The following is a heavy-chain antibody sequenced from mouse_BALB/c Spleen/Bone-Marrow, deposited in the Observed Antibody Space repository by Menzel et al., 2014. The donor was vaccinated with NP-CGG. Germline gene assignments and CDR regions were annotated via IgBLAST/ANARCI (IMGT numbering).Heavy chain of an antibody. D-gene: IGHD1-1*02. CDR3: SRFSGGYVCWYSDV. CDR2: IDPASVNN. J-gene: IGHJ1*01. CDR1: GFNIKATH. V-gene: IGHV14-3*02. Sequence: LVDFGAELVKPGASVQFSCKASGFNIKATHMHWVQQRPEKSLESIVRIDPASVNNKYDPKVPGKATITTEASSNTAYMQLSSLTSEDTDHYDCSRFSGGYVCWYSDVWGAGT.